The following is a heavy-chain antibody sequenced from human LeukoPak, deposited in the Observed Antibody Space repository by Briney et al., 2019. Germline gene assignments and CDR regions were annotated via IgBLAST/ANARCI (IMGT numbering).Heavy chain of an antibody. D-gene: IGHD6-13*01. J-gene: IGHJ4*02. CDR2: ISSSSSTI. CDR3: ARVGRIAAAGGFDY. V-gene: IGHV3-48*01. Sequence: GSLRLSCAASGFTFSSYSMNWVRQAPGKGLEWVSYISSSSSTIYYADSVKGRFTISRDNAKNSLYLQMNSLRAEDTAVYYCARVGRIAAAGGFDYWGQGTLVTVSS. CDR1: GFTFSSYS.